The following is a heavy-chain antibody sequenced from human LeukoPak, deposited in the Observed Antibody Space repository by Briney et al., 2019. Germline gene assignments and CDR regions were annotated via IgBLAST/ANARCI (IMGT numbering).Heavy chain of an antibody. Sequence: SETLSLTCTVSGGSLSSYYWGWIREPPGKGLGGVWDIYYRGRTNYNPSLKSRVTISVDTSKNQFSLKLSSVTAADTAVYYCARDSTYYDFWSGYYTTAHWFDPWGQGTLVTVSS. CDR1: GGSLSSYY. J-gene: IGHJ5*02. D-gene: IGHD3-3*01. V-gene: IGHV4-59*01. CDR3: ARDSTYYDFWSGYYTTAHWFDP. CDR2: IYYRGRT.